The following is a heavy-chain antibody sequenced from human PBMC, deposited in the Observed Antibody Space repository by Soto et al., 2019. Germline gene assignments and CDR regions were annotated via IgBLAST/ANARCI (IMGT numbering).Heavy chain of an antibody. CDR1: GFSLSNARMG. D-gene: IGHD3-10*01. Sequence: QVTLKESGPVLVKPTETLTLTCTVSGFSLSNARMGVSWIRQPPGKALEWLAHILSNDEKSYSTSLKSRLTISKDTSKSQVVLTMTNMDPVDTATYYCARIGGYGSGSYFDYWGQGTLVTVSS. J-gene: IGHJ4*02. CDR2: ILSNDEK. V-gene: IGHV2-26*01. CDR3: ARIGGYGSGSYFDY.